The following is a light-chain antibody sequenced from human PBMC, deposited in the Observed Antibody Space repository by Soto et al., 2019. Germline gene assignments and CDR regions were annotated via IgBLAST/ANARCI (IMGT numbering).Light chain of an antibody. CDR2: GAS. CDR3: QPYETSPLT. J-gene: IGKJ5*01. Sequence: ATDTRSCRASQSIGSYSAWYQQNPGQAPRLLISGASSRVLGIQDRFSGSGSETDFTLTITSLEPEDFGVYYCQPYETSPLTLGHGTRIQIK. V-gene: IGKV3-20*01. CDR1: QSIGSY.